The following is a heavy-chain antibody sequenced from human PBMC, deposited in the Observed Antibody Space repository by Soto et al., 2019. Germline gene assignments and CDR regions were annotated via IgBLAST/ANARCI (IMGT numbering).Heavy chain of an antibody. CDR2: ISGSGGST. Sequence: AGGSLRLSCAASGFTFSSYAMSWVRQAPGKGLEWVSAISGSGGSTYYADSVKGRFTISRDNSKNTLYLQMNSLRAEDTAVYYCANCRSSWPNWFDPWGQGTLVTVSS. D-gene: IGHD6-13*01. CDR3: ANCRSSWPNWFDP. V-gene: IGHV3-23*01. CDR1: GFTFSSYA. J-gene: IGHJ5*02.